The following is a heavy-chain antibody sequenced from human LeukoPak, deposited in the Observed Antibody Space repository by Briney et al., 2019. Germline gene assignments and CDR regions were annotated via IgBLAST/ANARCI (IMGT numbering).Heavy chain of an antibody. CDR2: IYYSGRT. J-gene: IGHJ4*02. V-gene: IGHV4-39*01. CDR3: ARPIVTTGCFDY. D-gene: IGHD4-11*01. CDR1: GDSVSRSDSY. Sequence: PSETLSLTCSVSGDSVSRSDSYWDWICQPPGKGLEWIGTIYYSGRTYYSPSLKSRVTISVDTSKNQFSLKLSSVTAADTAVYYCARPIVTTGCFDYWGQGTLVTVSS.